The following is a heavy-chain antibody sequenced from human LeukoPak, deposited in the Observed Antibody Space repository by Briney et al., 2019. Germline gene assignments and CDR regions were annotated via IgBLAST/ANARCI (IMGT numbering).Heavy chain of an antibody. CDR1: GFSFSSYS. CDR2: ISSSSSYI. D-gene: IGHD2-2*01. J-gene: IGHJ6*03. CDR3: ARGQGYCSSTSCVFWGQGSYYMDV. Sequence: GGSLRLSCAASGFSFSSYSMNWVRQAPGKGLEWVSSISSSSSYIYYADSVKGRFTISRDNAKNSLYLQMNSLRAEDTAVYYCARGQGYCSSTSCVFWGQGSYYMDVWGKGTTVTISS. V-gene: IGHV3-21*01.